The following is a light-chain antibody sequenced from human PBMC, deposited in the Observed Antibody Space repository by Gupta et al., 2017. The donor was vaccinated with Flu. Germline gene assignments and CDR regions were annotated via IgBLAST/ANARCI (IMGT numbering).Light chain of an antibody. Sequence: DIQMTQSPSSLSASVGDRVTITCRASQSISNYLNWYQQKPGKAPKLLIYAASTLQSGVPSRFSGSGSGTDFTLTISSRQQEDFAAYYCQQNDNSPPHTFGQGTKLEI. CDR1: QSISNY. J-gene: IGKJ2*01. CDR2: AAS. CDR3: QQNDNSPPHT. V-gene: IGKV1-39*01.